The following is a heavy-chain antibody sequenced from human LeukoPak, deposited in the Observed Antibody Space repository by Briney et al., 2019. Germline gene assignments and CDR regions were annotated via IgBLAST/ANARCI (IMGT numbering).Heavy chain of an antibody. J-gene: IGHJ4*02. Sequence: SETLSLTCTVSGGSISNYYWSWIRQPPGKGLEWIGYMYNSGSTNYNPSLKSRVTISVDTSKNQFSLKLSSVTAADTAVYYCAADYYDSSGYFFDYWGQGTLVTVSS. CDR1: GGSISNYY. CDR2: MYNSGST. CDR3: AADYYDSSGYFFDY. V-gene: IGHV4-59*08. D-gene: IGHD3-22*01.